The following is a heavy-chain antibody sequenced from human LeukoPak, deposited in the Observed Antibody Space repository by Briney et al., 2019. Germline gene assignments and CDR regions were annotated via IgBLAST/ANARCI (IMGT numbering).Heavy chain of an antibody. CDR1: GXTFSSYA. CDR2: ISGSGGTT. D-gene: IGHD3-10*01. Sequence: GGSLRLSCAASGXTFSSYAMSWVRQAPGKGLEWVSAISGSGGTTYYADSVKGRFTISRDNSKNTLYLQMNSLRAEDTAVYYCAKDMSDLRGVPYYYFDYWGQGTLVTVSS. J-gene: IGHJ4*02. V-gene: IGHV3-23*01. CDR3: AKDMSDLRGVPYYYFDY.